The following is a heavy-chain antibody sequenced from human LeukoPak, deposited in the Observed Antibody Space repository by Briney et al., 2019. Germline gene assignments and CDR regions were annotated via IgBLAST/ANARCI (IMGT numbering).Heavy chain of an antibody. CDR1: GFTVSSNY. J-gene: IGHJ4*02. Sequence: GGSLRLSCAASGFTVSSNYMSWVRQAPGKGLEWVANIKQDGSEKYYVDSVKGRFTISRDNAKNSLYLQMNSLRAEDTAVYYCARVVCLVYGGNSCSYFDYWGQGTLVTVSS. V-gene: IGHV3-7*01. CDR2: IKQDGSEK. CDR3: ARVVCLVYGGNSCSYFDY. D-gene: IGHD4-23*01.